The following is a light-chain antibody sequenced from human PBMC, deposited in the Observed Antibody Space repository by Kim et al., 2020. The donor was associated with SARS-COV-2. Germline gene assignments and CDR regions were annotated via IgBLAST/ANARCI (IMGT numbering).Light chain of an antibody. CDR1: QDIRND. Sequence: GDRVTIPCRASQDIRNDLGCYQQNPGRAPKRLIYGASSLQSGVPSRFSGSGSGTEFTLTISSLQPEDFATYFCLQHNTYPITFGQGTRLEIK. V-gene: IGKV1-17*01. CDR2: GAS. J-gene: IGKJ5*01. CDR3: LQHNTYPIT.